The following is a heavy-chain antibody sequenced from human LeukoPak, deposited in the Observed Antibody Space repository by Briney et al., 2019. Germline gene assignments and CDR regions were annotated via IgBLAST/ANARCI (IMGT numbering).Heavy chain of an antibody. CDR2: ISSSGGTI. J-gene: IGHJ6*03. CDR3: ARDGVTRRYNMYYYMDV. D-gene: IGHD1-1*01. CDR1: GFTFSSYE. Sequence: GGSLRLSCAASGFTFSSYEMNWVRQTPGKGLEWLSYISSSGGTIYYADSVKGRFTISRDNAKSSLYLQMDSLRAEGTAVYYCARDGVTRRYNMYYYMDVWGKGTTVTVSS. V-gene: IGHV3-48*03.